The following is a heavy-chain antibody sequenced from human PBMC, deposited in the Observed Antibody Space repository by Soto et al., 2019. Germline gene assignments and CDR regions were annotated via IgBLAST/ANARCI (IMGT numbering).Heavy chain of an antibody. CDR3: ARSHYYYYYGMDV. CDR2: IYSGGST. V-gene: IGHV3-53*01. Sequence: GGSLRLSCAASGFTVSSNYMSWVRQAPGKGLEWVSVIYSGGSTYYADSVKGRFTISRDNSKNTLYLQMNSLRAEDTAVYYCARSHYYYYYGMDVWGQGTTVTVSS. CDR1: GFTVSSNY. J-gene: IGHJ6*02.